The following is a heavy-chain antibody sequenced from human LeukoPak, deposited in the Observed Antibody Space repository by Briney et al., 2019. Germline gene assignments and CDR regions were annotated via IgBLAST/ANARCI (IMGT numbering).Heavy chain of an antibody. D-gene: IGHD3-3*01. V-gene: IGHV4-34*01. CDR3: ARRPAFWSGSYWAYYYYYMDV. CDR1: GGSFSGYY. Sequence: SETLSLTCAVYGGSFSGYYWSWIRQPPGKGLEWIGEINHSGSTNYNPSLKSRVTLSVDTSKNQFSLKLSSVTAADTAVYYCARRPAFWSGSYWAYYYYYMDVWDKGTTVTVSS. J-gene: IGHJ6*03. CDR2: INHSGST.